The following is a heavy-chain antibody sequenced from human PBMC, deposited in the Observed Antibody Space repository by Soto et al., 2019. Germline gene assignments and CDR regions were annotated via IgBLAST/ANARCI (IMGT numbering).Heavy chain of an antibody. J-gene: IGHJ6*02. V-gene: IGHV1-69*01. CDR1: GGTFSSYA. D-gene: IGHD3-10*01. Sequence: QVQLVQSGAEVKKPGSSVKVSCKASGGTFSSYAISWVRQAPGQGLEWMGGIIPIFGTANYAQKFQGRVTTTADESTSTAYMELSSLRSEDTAVYYCARDNIWFGELLRGYYYYGMDVWGQGTTVTVSS. CDR2: IIPIFGTA. CDR3: ARDNIWFGELLRGYYYYGMDV.